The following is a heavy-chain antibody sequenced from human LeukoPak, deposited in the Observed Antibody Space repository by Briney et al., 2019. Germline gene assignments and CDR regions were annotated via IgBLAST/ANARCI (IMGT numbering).Heavy chain of an antibody. CDR3: ARDQGYSNLPGGFDP. V-gene: IGHV3-21*01. CDR1: GFTFSSYS. Sequence: GGSLRLSCAASGFTFSSYSMNWVRQAPGKGLEWVSSISSSSSYIYYADSVKGRFTISRDNAKNSLYLQMNSLRAEDTAVYYCARDQGYSNLPGGFDPWGQGTLVTVSS. D-gene: IGHD6-13*01. CDR2: ISSSSSYI. J-gene: IGHJ5*02.